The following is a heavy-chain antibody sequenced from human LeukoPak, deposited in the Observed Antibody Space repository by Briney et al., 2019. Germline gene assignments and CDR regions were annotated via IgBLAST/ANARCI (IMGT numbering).Heavy chain of an antibody. CDR1: GYTLTDHF. V-gene: IGHV1-18*04. CDR3: ARVKGYSSSWYADY. D-gene: IGHD6-13*01. CDR2: ISAYNGNT. Sequence: ASVKVSCRASGYTLTDHFLHWVRQAPGQGLEWMGWISAYNGNTNYAQKLQGRVTMTTDTSTTTAYMELRSLRSDDTAVYYCARVKGYSSSWYADYWGQGTLVTVSS. J-gene: IGHJ4*02.